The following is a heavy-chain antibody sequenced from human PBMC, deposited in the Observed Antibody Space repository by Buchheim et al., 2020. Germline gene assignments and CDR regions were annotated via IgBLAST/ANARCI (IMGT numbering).Heavy chain of an antibody. CDR1: GFTFSSYW. Sequence: EVQLVESGGGLVQPGGSLRLSCAASGFTFSSYWMSWVRQAPGKGLEWVANIKQDGSEKYYVDSVKGRFTISRDNAKNSLFLQMNGLRADDTAVYYCARGYYFVTQGRGYGMDAWGQGTT. V-gene: IGHV3-7*03. CDR2: IKQDGSEK. J-gene: IGHJ6*02. D-gene: IGHD3-10*01. CDR3: ARGYYFVTQGRGYGMDA.